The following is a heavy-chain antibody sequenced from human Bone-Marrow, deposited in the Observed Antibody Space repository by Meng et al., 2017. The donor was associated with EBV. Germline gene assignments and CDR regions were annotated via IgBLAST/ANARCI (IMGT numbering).Heavy chain of an antibody. V-gene: IGHV1-2*06. D-gene: IGHD2-21*02. CDR3: ARDGDMPVTAD. Sequence: LGRSGAEVKKPGGSVKVSCKTPGNTFSDYYIHGGRQAPRQGLEWMGRIKSESGGTHYAQTFQGRITMTRDTSISTAYMELTSLRSDDTAMYYCARDGDMPVTADWGQGTLVTVSS. J-gene: IGHJ4*02. CDR2: IKSESGGT. CDR1: GNTFSDYY.